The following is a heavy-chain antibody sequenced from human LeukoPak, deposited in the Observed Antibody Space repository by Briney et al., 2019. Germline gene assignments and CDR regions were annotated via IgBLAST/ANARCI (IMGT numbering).Heavy chain of an antibody. CDR1: GGSVSSGAYS. CDR2: IFHTGST. Sequence: PSQTLSLTCVVSGGSVSSGAYSWSWIRQPPGKGLEWIGYIFHTGSTFYNPSLKSRVTISVDNSKNQFSLRLSSVTAADTAVYYCARELWFANAPGSWLDPWGQGALVTVSS. D-gene: IGHD2-21*01. V-gene: IGHV4-30-2*01. CDR3: ARELWFANAPGSWLDP. J-gene: IGHJ5*02.